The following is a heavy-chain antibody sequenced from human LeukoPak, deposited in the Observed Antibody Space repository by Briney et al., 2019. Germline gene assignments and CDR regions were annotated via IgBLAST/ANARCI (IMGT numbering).Heavy chain of an antibody. V-gene: IGHV3-23*01. CDR1: GFTFSSYA. J-gene: IGHJ4*02. D-gene: IGHD3-22*01. CDR2: ICGSGGST. CDR3: VRDDDRPDNGLDY. Sequence: GGSLRLSCAASGFTFSSYAMSWVRQAPGKGLGWVSAICGSGGSTYSEDSVKGRFTISRDNSKNTLYLQMNSLRAEDTAVYYCVRDDDRPDNGLDYWGQGTLVTGSS.